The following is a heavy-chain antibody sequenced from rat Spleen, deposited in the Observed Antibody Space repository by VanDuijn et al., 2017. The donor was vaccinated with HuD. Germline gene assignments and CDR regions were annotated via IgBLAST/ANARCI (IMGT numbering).Heavy chain of an antibody. J-gene: IGHJ2*01. Sequence: EVQLVESGGGLVQPGRSLKLSCVASGFTFSDYGMAWVRQAPTKGLEWVATISYDGSTTYYRDSMKGRFTISRDNTKSTLYLQMDSLRSEDTATYYCARQGTRWYYFDYWGQGVMVTVSS. CDR1: GFTFSDYG. V-gene: IGHV5-29*01. D-gene: IGHD1-1*01. CDR3: ARQGTRWYYFDY. CDR2: ISYDGSTT.